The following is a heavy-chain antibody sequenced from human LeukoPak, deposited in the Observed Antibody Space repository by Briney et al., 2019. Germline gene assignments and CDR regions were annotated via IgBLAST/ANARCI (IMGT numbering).Heavy chain of an antibody. CDR2: ISYDGSNK. CDR3: AKDRTYYPDAFDI. J-gene: IGHJ3*02. CDR1: GFTFSSYG. D-gene: IGHD3-10*01. Sequence: GGSLRLSCAASGFTFSSYGMHWVRPAPGKGLEWVAVISYDGSNKYYADSVKGRFTISRDNSKNTLYLQMNSLRAEDTAVYYCAKDRTYYPDAFDIWGQGTMATVSS. V-gene: IGHV3-30*18.